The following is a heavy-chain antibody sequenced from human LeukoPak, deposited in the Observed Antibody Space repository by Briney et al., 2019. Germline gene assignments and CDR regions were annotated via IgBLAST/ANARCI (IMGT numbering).Heavy chain of an antibody. V-gene: IGHV1-69*05. CDR3: ARARSLRYFDWLPPPFDY. CDR2: IIPIFGTA. D-gene: IGHD3-9*01. J-gene: IGHJ4*02. CDR1: GGTFSSYA. Sequence: SVKVFCKASGGTFSSYAISWVRQAPGQGLEWMGGIIPIFGTANYAQKFQGRVTITTDESTSTAYMELSSLRSEDTAVYYCARARSLRYFDWLPPPFDYWGQGTLVTVSS.